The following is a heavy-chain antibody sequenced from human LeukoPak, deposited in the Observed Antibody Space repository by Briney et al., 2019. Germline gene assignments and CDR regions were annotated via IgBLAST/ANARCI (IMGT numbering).Heavy chain of an antibody. CDR3: ARDISPTLRLGGDYYYYGMDV. CDR2: INPNSGGI. Sequence: VASVKVPCKASGYTFTGYYIHWVRQAPGQGLEWMGWINPNSGGINYAQKFQGRVTMTRDTSISTAYMELSRLRSDDTAVYYCARDISPTLRLGGDYYYYGMDVWGQGTTVTVSS. J-gene: IGHJ6*02. V-gene: IGHV1-2*02. CDR1: GYTFTGYY. D-gene: IGHD3-16*01.